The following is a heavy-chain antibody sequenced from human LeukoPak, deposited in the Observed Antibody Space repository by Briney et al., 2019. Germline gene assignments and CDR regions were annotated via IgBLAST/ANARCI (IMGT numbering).Heavy chain of an antibody. CDR1: GGSFSGYY. Sequence: PSETLSLTCAVYGGSFSGYYWSWIRQPPGKGLEWIGGINHSGSSNYNPSLKSRVTISVDTSKNQLSLKLSSVTAADTAVYYCARRVQWLPPNYWGQGTLVTVSS. CDR2: INHSGSS. D-gene: IGHD6-19*01. V-gene: IGHV4-34*01. J-gene: IGHJ4*02. CDR3: ARRVQWLPPNY.